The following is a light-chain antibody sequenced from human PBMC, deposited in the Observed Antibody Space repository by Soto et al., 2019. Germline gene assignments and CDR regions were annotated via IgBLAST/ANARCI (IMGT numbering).Light chain of an antibody. Sequence: QSALTQPRSVSGSPGQSVTISCTGTSSDVGGYNYVSRYQQHPGKAPKLMIYDVTTRPSGVPDRFSGSKSGNTASLTISGLQAEDEADYYCSSHAGSSVVFGTGTKVTVL. CDR2: DVT. CDR1: SSDVGGYNY. CDR3: SSHAGSSVV. V-gene: IGLV2-11*01. J-gene: IGLJ1*01.